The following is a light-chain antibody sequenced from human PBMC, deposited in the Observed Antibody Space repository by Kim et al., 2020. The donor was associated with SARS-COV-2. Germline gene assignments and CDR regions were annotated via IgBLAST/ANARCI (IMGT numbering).Light chain of an antibody. J-gene: IGKJ4*01. Sequence: DIQMTQSPSVVSASVGDRIIITCRASQDIYTRLAWYQVKPGKAPKLLIAGATALQGGVPSRFSGSGSGTYFTLTITSLQTEDFATYYCQQANSFPLTFGGGTKLEI. V-gene: IGKV1-12*01. CDR2: GAT. CDR3: QQANSFPLT. CDR1: QDIYTR.